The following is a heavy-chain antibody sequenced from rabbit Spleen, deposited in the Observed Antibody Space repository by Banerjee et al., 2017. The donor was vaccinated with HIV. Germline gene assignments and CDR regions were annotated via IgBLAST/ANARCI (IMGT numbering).Heavy chain of an antibody. J-gene: IGHJ6*01. Sequence: QSLEESGGDLVKPGASLTLTCTASGFSFSSSYYMCWVRQAPGKGLECIACIYAGNGSTFYATWAKGRFTISKTSSTTVTLQMTSLTAADTATYFCARDSGSSFSSYGMDLWGPRHPRHRL. V-gene: IGHV1S40*01. D-gene: IGHD8-1*01. CDR2: IYAGNGST. CDR1: GFSFSSSYY. CDR3: ARDSGSSFSSYGMDL.